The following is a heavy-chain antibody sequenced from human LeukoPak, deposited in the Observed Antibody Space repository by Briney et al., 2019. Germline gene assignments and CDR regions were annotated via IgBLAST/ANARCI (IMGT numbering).Heavy chain of an antibody. V-gene: IGHV3-30*02. J-gene: IGHJ4*02. CDR1: GFTFSSYG. D-gene: IGHD4-17*01. CDR3: AKVESGDYYLYFDY. Sequence: GGSLRLSCAASGFTFSSYGMHWVRQAPGKGLEWVAFIRYDGSNKYYADSVKGRFTISRDNSKNTLYLQMNSLRAEDTAVYYCAKVESGDYYLYFDYWGQGTLVTVSS. CDR2: IRYDGSNK.